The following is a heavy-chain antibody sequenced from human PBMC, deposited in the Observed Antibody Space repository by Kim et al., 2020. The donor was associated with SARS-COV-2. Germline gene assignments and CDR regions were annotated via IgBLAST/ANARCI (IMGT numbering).Heavy chain of an antibody. CDR3: ARLFSRPYYDILTGYPSDYYGMDV. CDR2: IYYSGST. Sequence: SETLSLTCTVSGGSISSYYWSWIRQPPGKGLEWIGYIYYSGSTNYNPSLKSRVTISVDTSKNQFSLKLSSVTAADTAVYYCARLFSRPYYDILTGYPSDYYGMDVWGQGTTVTVSS. V-gene: IGHV4-59*08. CDR1: GGSISSYY. J-gene: IGHJ6*02. D-gene: IGHD3-9*01.